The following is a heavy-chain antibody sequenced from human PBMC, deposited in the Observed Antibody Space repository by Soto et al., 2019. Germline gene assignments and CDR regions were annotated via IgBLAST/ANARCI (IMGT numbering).Heavy chain of an antibody. CDR3: ARDRYVSDEALADTAMVMGSL. D-gene: IGHD5-18*01. Sequence: EVQLVESGGGLVQPGGSLRLSCAASGFSFSSFWMIWVRQAPEKGLEWVAIIKQDGSEKHYVDSVKGRFTVSRDNAEKSLYLQMDSLRPDDTAVYYCARDRYVSDEALADTAMVMGSLWGQGTLVTVSS. J-gene: IGHJ4*02. CDR1: GFSFSSFW. V-gene: IGHV3-7*03. CDR2: IKQDGSEK.